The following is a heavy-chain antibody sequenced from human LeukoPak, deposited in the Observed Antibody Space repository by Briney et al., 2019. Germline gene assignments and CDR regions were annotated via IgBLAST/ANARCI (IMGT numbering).Heavy chain of an antibody. V-gene: IGHV4-34*01. J-gene: IGHJ5*02. Sequence: LETPSLTPALSVGSLTGYYWSSIPQTPRKGLESIGEIHHSGITNYNPSLKSRVSISVDTSKNQFSLKLSSVTAADTAVYYCARGRLGSGWGDRWFDPWGQGTLVTVSS. CDR2: IHHSGIT. CDR1: VGSLTGYY. D-gene: IGHD6-19*01. CDR3: ARGRLGSGWGDRWFDP.